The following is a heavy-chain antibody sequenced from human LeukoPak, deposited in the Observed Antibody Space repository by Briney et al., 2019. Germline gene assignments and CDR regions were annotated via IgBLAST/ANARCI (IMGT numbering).Heavy chain of an antibody. Sequence: GASVKVSCKASGYTFTGYYMHWVRQAPGQGLEWMGWINPNSGGTNYAQKFQGRVTMTRDTSISTAYMELSRLRSDDTAVYYCARDRQLWSPFDAFDIWGQGTMDTVSS. CDR2: INPNSGGT. J-gene: IGHJ3*02. V-gene: IGHV1-2*02. CDR1: GYTFTGYY. CDR3: ARDRQLWSPFDAFDI. D-gene: IGHD5-18*01.